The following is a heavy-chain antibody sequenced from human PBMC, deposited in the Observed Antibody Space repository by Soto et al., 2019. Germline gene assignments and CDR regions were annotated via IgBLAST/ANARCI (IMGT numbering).Heavy chain of an antibody. CDR3: ARAIVVTIGGMDV. J-gene: IGHJ6*02. V-gene: IGHV4-30-4*01. CDR2: IYYSGST. D-gene: IGHD5-12*01. Sequence: SETLSLTCTVSGGSISSADYYWSWVRQPPGKGLEWIGYIYYSGSTFVNPSLKSRVTISKDMSRNEFSLRLKSVTAADTAVYYCARAIVVTIGGMDVWRQGTTVTVSS. CDR1: GGSISSADYY.